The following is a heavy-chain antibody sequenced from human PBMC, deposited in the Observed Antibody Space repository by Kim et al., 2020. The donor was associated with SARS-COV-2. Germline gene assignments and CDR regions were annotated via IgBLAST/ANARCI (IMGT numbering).Heavy chain of an antibody. CDR2: NT. V-gene: IGHV3-30-3*01. J-gene: IGHJ4*02. CDR3: ARDELGIDY. Sequence: NTYYADSVKSRFTISRENSKNTRYLQMNSLRAEATAVYYCARDELGIDYWGQGNLVTVSS. D-gene: IGHD7-27*01.